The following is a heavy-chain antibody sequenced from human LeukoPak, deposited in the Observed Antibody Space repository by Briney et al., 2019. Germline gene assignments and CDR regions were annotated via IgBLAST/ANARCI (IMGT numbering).Heavy chain of an antibody. D-gene: IGHD2-15*01. CDR1: GYTFTGYY. Sequence: ASVKVSCKASGYTFTGYYMHWVRQAPGQGLEWMGWINPNSGGTNYAQKFQGRVTMTRDTSISTAYMELSRLRSDDTAVYYCARISGYCSGGSCWKTFDYWGQGTLVTVSS. V-gene: IGHV1-2*02. J-gene: IGHJ4*02. CDR2: INPNSGGT. CDR3: ARISGYCSGGSCWKTFDY.